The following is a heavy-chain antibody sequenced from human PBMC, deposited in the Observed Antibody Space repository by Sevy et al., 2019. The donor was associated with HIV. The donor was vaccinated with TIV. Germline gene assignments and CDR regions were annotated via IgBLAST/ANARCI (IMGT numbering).Heavy chain of an antibody. J-gene: IGHJ4*02. CDR3: SRGLATADTPEYYFDY. CDR1: GFTFDDYA. CDR2: ITRNSYEAYGGTT. D-gene: IGHD5-12*01. V-gene: IGHV3-49*03. Sequence: GGSLRLSCTASGFTFDDYAMSWFRQAPGKGLDWVAFITRNSYEAYGGTTEYAASVKGRFIISRDDSKSIAYLQMNSLKTEDKAVYYCSRGLATADTPEYYFDYWGQGSLVTVSS.